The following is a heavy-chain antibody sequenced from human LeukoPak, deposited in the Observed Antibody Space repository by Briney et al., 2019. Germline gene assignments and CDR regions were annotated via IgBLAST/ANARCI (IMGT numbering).Heavy chain of an antibody. Sequence: GGSLRLSCAASGFTFSSYAMNWVRQAPGKGLEYVSAISSSGGSTYYANSVKGRFTISRDNSKNTLYLQMGSLRAEDMAVYYCARGVGAFSNWFDPWGQGTLVTVSS. D-gene: IGHD1-26*01. V-gene: IGHV3-64*01. CDR3: ARGVGAFSNWFDP. J-gene: IGHJ5*02. CDR1: GFTFSSYA. CDR2: ISSSGGST.